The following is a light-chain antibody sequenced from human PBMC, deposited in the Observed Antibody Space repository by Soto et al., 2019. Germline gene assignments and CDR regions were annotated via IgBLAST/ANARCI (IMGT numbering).Light chain of an antibody. J-gene: IGLJ3*02. CDR2: LNSDGRY. CDR1: SGHSSYA. V-gene: IGLV4-69*01. Sequence: QSVLTQSPSASASLGASVKLTCTLSSGHSSYAIAWHQQQPGKGPRYLMKLNSDGRYGKGDGIPDRFSGFSSGAERYLTIYTLQSEDEADYYCQTWGTGFQVFGGGTKLTVL. CDR3: QTWGTGFQV.